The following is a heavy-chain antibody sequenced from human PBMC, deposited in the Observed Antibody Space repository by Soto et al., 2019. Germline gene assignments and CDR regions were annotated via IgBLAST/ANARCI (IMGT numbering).Heavy chain of an antibody. V-gene: IGHV4-59*08. CDR2: IHNSGGT. CDR3: GGHSTSLGDIL. Sequence: SETLSLTCTVSGASINSYYWNWIRQPPEKGLEWIGYIHNSGGTSYNPSLRSRVTFSIDKSNNQFSLRLNSVTAADTAVYYCGGHSTSLGDILWGQGTLVTVSS. J-gene: IGHJ4*02. CDR1: GASINSYY. D-gene: IGHD3-3*01.